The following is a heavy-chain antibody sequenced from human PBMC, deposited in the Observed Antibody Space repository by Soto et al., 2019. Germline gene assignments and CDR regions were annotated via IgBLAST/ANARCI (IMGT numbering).Heavy chain of an antibody. CDR3: AKEIAAAANGAFDI. V-gene: IGHV3-9*01. J-gene: IGHJ3*02. Sequence: GGSLRLSCAASGFTFDDYAMHWVRQAPGKGLEWVSGISWNSGSIGYADSVKGRFTISRDNAKNSLYLQMNSLRAEDTALYYCAKEIAAAANGAFDIWGQGTMVTVSS. D-gene: IGHD6-13*01. CDR2: ISWNSGSI. CDR1: GFTFDDYA.